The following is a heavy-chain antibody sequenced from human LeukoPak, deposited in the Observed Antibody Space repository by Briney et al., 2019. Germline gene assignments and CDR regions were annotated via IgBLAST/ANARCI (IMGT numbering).Heavy chain of an antibody. D-gene: IGHD3-22*01. V-gene: IGHV1-18*01. Sequence: DSVKVSCKASGYTFTSYGISWVRQAPGHWLEWMGWISAYNGNTNYAQKLQGRVTMTTDTSTSTAYMALRSLRSDDTAVYYCAAESIVVVDDAFDIWGQGTMVTVSS. CDR1: GYTFTSYG. J-gene: IGHJ3*02. CDR3: AAESIVVVDDAFDI. CDR2: ISAYNGNT.